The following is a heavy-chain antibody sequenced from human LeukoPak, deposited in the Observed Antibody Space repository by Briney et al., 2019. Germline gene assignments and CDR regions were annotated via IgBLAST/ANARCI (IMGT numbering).Heavy chain of an antibody. CDR3: MPGYSYGYYS. V-gene: IGHV4-39*02. D-gene: IGHD5-18*01. J-gene: IGHJ4*02. Sequence: SETLSLTCSVSGGSINTNPNYWGWVRQRPGKGLGWIGCFYYRGSTYYNPSLRSRVTVSGDSSQNHFSLKLTSVTAADTAVYYCMPGYSYGYYSWGQGTLVTVSS. CDR1: GGSINTNPNY. CDR2: FYYRGST.